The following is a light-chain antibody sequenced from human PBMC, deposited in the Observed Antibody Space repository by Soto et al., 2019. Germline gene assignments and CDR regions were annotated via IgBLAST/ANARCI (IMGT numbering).Light chain of an antibody. J-gene: IGKJ4*01. Sequence: DILMTQSPSTLSASVGDRVTITCRASQTISTWVAWYQQKPGKAPKLLIYDASTLQSGDPSRFSGSGSGTDFTLTISSLQPEDFATYYCLQSYITPLTFGGGTRVEIK. CDR1: QTISTW. V-gene: IGKV1-39*01. CDR3: LQSYITPLT. CDR2: DAS.